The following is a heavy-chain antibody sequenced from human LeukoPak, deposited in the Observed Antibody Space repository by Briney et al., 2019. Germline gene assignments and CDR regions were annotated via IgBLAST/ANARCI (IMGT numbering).Heavy chain of an antibody. V-gene: IGHV3-30*02. CDR2: MRYDGMTK. CDR1: GFTFSNYG. J-gene: IGHJ6*03. Sequence: GGSLRLSCEASGFTFSNYGMHWVRQAPGKGLEWVAFMRYDGMTKYYADSVKGRFTISRDNSKNTLYLQMSSLRAEDTALYYCAKRDAVTTLGYYYMDVWGKGTTVTVSS. D-gene: IGHD4-17*01. CDR3: AKRDAVTTLGYYYMDV.